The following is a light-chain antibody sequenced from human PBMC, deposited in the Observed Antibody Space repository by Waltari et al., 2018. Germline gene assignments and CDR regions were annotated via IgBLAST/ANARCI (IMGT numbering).Light chain of an antibody. CDR3: RKYDNLPLT. J-gene: IGKJ4*01. CDR2: DAS. CDR1: QDITKY. Sequence: DIQMTQSPSSLSASVGDRVTITCKASQDITKYLSWYQQKPGKAPNLLIYDASNLQTGVPSRFSRSRSGTDVTLTISRLQPEDIATYYCRKYDNLPLTYGGGTKVEIK. V-gene: IGKV1-33*01.